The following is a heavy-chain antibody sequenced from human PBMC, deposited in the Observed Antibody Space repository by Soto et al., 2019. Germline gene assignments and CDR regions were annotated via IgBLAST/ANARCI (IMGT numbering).Heavy chain of an antibody. Sequence: EVQLVESGGGLVQPGRSLRLSCAASGFTFDDYAMHWVRQAPGKGLEWVSGISWNSGSIGYADSVKGRFTISRDNAKNSLYLQRNSLRAEDTALYYCAKAGYSGYDYHYYYYYMDVWGKGTTVTVSS. J-gene: IGHJ6*03. CDR1: GFTFDDYA. CDR2: ISWNSGSI. V-gene: IGHV3-9*01. D-gene: IGHD5-12*01. CDR3: AKAGYSGYDYHYYYYYMDV.